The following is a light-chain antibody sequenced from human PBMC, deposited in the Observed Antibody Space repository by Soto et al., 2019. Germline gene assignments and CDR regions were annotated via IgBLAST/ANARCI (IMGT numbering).Light chain of an antibody. V-gene: IGKV3-11*01. CDR3: QQRNVWPPIT. Sequence: EVVLTQSPATLSLSPGERATLSCRASQSIRTSLAWYQQKPGQAPRLVIFDASNRANGVPARFGGSGSGTDVTLTINSLEPEDFAVYYCQQRNVWPPITFG. CDR1: QSIRTS. CDR2: DAS. J-gene: IGKJ5*01.